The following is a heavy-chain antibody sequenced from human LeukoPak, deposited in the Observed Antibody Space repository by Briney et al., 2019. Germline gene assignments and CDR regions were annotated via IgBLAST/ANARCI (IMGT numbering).Heavy chain of an antibody. D-gene: IGHD1-26*01. CDR2: ISSSGSTI. Sequence: GGSLRLSCAASGFTFSSYEMNWVRQAPGKGLEWVSYISSSGSTIYYADSVKGRSTISRDNAKNSLYLQMNSLRAEDTAVYYCAREYSGSYYALDYWGQGTLVTVSS. CDR1: GFTFSSYE. CDR3: AREYSGSYYALDY. V-gene: IGHV3-48*03. J-gene: IGHJ4*02.